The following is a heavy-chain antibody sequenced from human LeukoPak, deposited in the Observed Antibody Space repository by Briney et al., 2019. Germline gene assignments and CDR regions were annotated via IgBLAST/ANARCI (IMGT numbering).Heavy chain of an antibody. CDR3: AELGITMIGGV. D-gene: IGHD3-10*02. V-gene: IGHV3-7*01. CDR1: GFTFTNYC. CDR2: INQDGSEK. Sequence: QPGGSLRLSCAASGFTFTNYCMSWVRQAPGKGLEWVANINQDGSEKYYVDSVKGRFTISRDNAKNSLYLQMNSLRAEDTAVYYCAELGITMIGGVWGKGTTVTISP. J-gene: IGHJ6*04.